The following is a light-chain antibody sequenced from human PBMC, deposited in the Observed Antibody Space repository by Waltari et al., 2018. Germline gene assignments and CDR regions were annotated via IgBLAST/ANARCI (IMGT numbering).Light chain of an antibody. CDR1: SRAVGGYNY. V-gene: IGLV2-11*01. CDR3: CSYAGSFWV. J-gene: IGLJ3*02. CDR2: DVS. Sequence: QSALTQPRPVSGSPGQSVTISCTGTSRAVGGYNYVSWYQQHPGKAPKLMIYDVSKRPSGVPDRFSGSKSGNTASLTISGLQAEDEADYYCCSYAGSFWVFGGGTKLTVL.